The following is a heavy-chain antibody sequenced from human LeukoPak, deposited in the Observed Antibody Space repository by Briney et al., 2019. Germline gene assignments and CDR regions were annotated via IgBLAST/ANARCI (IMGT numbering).Heavy chain of an antibody. Sequence: GGSLRLSCAASEFSVGSNYMTWVRQAPGKGLEWVSLIYSGGSTYYADSVKGRFTISRDNSKNTLYLQMNSLRAEDTAVYYCARQAENGSGSYYNYWGQGTLVTVSS. CDR1: EFSVGSNY. CDR2: IYSGGST. J-gene: IGHJ4*02. V-gene: IGHV3-66*04. CDR3: ARQAENGSGSYYNY. D-gene: IGHD3-10*01.